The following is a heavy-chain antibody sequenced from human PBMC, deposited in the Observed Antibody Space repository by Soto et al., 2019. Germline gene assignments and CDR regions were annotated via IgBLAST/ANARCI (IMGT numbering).Heavy chain of an antibody. CDR1: VFTFSRYG. V-gene: IGHV3-33*01. D-gene: IGHD3-22*01. J-gene: IGHJ4*02. CDR3: ARDDDYEANAFDY. Sequence: WWSLRLSCSASVFTFSRYGMHWFRQAPGKGLEWVALIWNDGIRKVYVDSVKGRFTISRDNSKNTLDLQMNSLRAEDTAVYYCARDDDYEANAFDYWGPGTLVTVSS. CDR2: IWNDGIRK.